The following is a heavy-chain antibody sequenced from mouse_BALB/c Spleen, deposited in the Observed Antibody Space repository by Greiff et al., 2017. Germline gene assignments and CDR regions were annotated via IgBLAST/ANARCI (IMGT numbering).Heavy chain of an antibody. CDR3: ARHPPTATWFAY. CDR2: ISSGGGST. Sequence: EVKLVESGGGLVKPGGSLKLSCAASGFAFSSYDMSWVRQTPEKRLEWVAYISSGGGSTYYPDTVKGRFTISRDNAKNTLYLQMSSLKSEDTAMYYCARHPPTATWFAYWGQGTLVTVSA. CDR1: GFAFSSYD. V-gene: IGHV5-12-1*01. D-gene: IGHD1-2*01. J-gene: IGHJ3*01.